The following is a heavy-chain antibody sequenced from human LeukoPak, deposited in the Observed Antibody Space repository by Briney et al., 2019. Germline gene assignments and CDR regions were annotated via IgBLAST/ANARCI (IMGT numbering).Heavy chain of an antibody. CDR2: ISSSSRSI. J-gene: IGHJ4*02. Sequence: GGSLRLSCAASGFPFSKYTMNWVRQTPRKGLECVSSISSSSRSIYYADSVKGRFTVSRDNTQNSLSLQLDGLRAEDAAVYYCTRDFDSVTSAFAHWGQGTLVTVSS. D-gene: IGHD2-21*02. CDR1: GFPFSKYT. V-gene: IGHV3-21*04. CDR3: TRDFDSVTSAFAH.